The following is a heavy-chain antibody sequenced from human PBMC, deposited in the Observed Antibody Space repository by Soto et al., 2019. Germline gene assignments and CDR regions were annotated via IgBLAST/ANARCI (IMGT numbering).Heavy chain of an antibody. D-gene: IGHD2-15*01. Sequence: EVQLVESGGGLVQPGGSLRLSCAASGLPFSSHYMSWIRQAPGRGLEWLAKINPDGRDEQYADSVRGRFTVSRDNTKNLVFLQMKGLRVEGTAVCYGARGTWWRLDYWGQGNLVTVSS. J-gene: IGHJ4*02. V-gene: IGHV3-7*04. CDR3: ARGTWWRLDY. CDR2: INPDGRDE. CDR1: GLPFSSHY.